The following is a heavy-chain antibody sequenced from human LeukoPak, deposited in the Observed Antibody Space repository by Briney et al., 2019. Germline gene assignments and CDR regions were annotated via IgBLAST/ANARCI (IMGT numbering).Heavy chain of an antibody. CDR2: IRSKAYGGTT. J-gene: IGHJ4*02. Sequence: GGSLRLSCTASGFTFGDYAMSWVRQAPGKGLEWVGFIRSKAYGGTTEYAASGKGRFTISRDYSKSIAYLQMNSLKTEDTAVYYCTRRLTIFGVVQPPDYWGQGTLVTVSS. V-gene: IGHV3-49*04. CDR1: GFTFGDYA. CDR3: TRRLTIFGVVQPPDY. D-gene: IGHD3-3*01.